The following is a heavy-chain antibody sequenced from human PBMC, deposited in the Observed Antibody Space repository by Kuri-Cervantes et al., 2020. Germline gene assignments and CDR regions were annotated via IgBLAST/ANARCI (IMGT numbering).Heavy chain of an antibody. Sequence: GESLKISCAASGFASGLTFSSYSMNWVRQAPGKGLEWVSSITSTSSKIDYADSVKGRFTISRDNAKNSLYLQMNSLRAEDTAVYYCATEGYGSESYPTDYWGQGTLVTVSS. CDR2: ITSTSSKI. J-gene: IGHJ4*02. CDR1: GFASGLTFSSYS. CDR3: ATEGYGSESYPTDY. D-gene: IGHD3-10*01. V-gene: IGHV3-21*01.